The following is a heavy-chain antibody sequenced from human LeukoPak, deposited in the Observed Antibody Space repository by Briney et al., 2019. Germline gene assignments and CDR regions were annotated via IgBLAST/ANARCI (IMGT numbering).Heavy chain of an antibody. D-gene: IGHD6-13*01. CDR2: NYHSGST. CDR1: GYSISSGYY. Sequence: PAETLSLTCPVSGYSISSGYYWGWIRQPPGKGLEWIGSNYHSGSTYYNPSLKSRVTISVDTSKNHSSLKLSPVTAADTAVYYCARADYSSTWSHDYYYMDVWGKGTTVTVSS. J-gene: IGHJ6*03. CDR3: ARADYSSTWSHDYYYMDV. V-gene: IGHV4-38-2*02.